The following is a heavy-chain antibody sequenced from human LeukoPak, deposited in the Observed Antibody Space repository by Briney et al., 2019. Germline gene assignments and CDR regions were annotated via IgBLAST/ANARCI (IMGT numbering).Heavy chain of an antibody. CDR2: ISAYNGNT. CDR3: ARDGDYDFWSGYHYYFDY. V-gene: IGHV1-18*01. CDR1: GYTFTSYG. J-gene: IGHJ4*02. Sequence: ASMKVSCKASGYTFTSYGISWVRQAPGQGLEWMGWISAYNGNTNYAQKLQGRVTMTTDTSTSTAYMELRSLRSDDTAVYYCARDGDYDFWSGYHYYFDYWGQGTLVTVSS. D-gene: IGHD3-3*01.